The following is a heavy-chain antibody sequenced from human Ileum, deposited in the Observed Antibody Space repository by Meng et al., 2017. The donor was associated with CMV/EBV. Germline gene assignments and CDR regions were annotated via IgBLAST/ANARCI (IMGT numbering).Heavy chain of an antibody. D-gene: IGHD3-3*01. CDR2: IKNDGTFT. V-gene: IGHV3-74*01. CDR3: GDFEAG. J-gene: IGHJ4*02. Sequence: GGSLRLSCAASGFTFSSYWMHWVRQVPGKGLVWVSSIKNDGTFTACADSVKGRFTVSRDKAKSTVYLQMNSLTVEDPAVYYCGDFEAGWGQGTLVTVSS. CDR1: GFTFSSYW.